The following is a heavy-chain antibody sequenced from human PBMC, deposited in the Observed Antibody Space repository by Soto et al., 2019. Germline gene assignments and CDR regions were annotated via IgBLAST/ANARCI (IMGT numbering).Heavy chain of an antibody. V-gene: IGHV4-39*01. CDR2: IYSSGST. CDR1: GGSIISSSYY. J-gene: IGHJ3*01. Sequence: SETLSLTCTVSGGSIISSSYYWGWIRQPPGKGLEWIGSIYSSGSTYYNPSLKSRVTISVDTSKNQFSLKLSSVTAADTAVHYCATPVSSGYQAFEVWGQGTMVTVS. D-gene: IGHD3-22*01. CDR3: ATPVSSGYQAFEV.